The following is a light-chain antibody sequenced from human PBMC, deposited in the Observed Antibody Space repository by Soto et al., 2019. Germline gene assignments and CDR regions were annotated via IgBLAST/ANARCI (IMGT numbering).Light chain of an antibody. CDR2: AAS. V-gene: IGKV1-27*01. CDR3: QKYNSAPLT. J-gene: IGKJ5*01. Sequence: DIQMTPSPSSPSASVVDRVTITCPASQGISNYLAWYQQKPGKVPKLLIYAASTLQSGVPSRFSGSGSGTDFTLTISSLQPEDVATYYCQKYNSAPLTFGQGTRLEI. CDR1: QGISNY.